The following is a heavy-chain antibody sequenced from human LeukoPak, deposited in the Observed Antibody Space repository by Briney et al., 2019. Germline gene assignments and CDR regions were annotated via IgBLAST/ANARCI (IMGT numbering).Heavy chain of an antibody. J-gene: IGHJ4*02. D-gene: IGHD6-19*01. CDR3: ATSVAGLRYFDY. CDR1: GFNFSDYY. CDR2: ISSSGSTI. Sequence: PGGSLRLSCAASGFNFSDYYMSWIRQAPGKGLEWVSYISSSGSTIYYADSVEGRFTISRDNAKNSLYLQMNSLRAEDTAVYYCATSVAGLRYFDYWGQGTLVTVSS. V-gene: IGHV3-11*01.